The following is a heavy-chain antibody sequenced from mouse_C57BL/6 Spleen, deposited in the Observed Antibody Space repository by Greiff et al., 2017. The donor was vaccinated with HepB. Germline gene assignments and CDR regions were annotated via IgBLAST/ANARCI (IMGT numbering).Heavy chain of an antibody. CDR2: IDPETGGT. CDR3: TSKNYDYDGYYFDY. V-gene: IGHV1-15*01. J-gene: IGHJ2*01. D-gene: IGHD2-4*01. CDR1: GYTFTDYE. Sequence: QVQLKESGAELVRPGASVTLSCKASGYTFTDYEMHWVKQTPVHGLEWIGAIDPETGGTAYNQKFKGKAILTADKSSSTAYMELRSLTSEDSAVYYCTSKNYDYDGYYFDYWGQGTTLTVSS.